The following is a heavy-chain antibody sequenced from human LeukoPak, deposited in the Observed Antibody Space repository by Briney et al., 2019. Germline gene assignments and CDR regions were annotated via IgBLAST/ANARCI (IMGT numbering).Heavy chain of an antibody. J-gene: IGHJ4*02. CDR3: ARRAGAYSHPYDY. Sequence: SVKVSCKASGGTFSSYTISWVRQAPGQGLEWMGGIIPLFGTANYAQKFQGRVTMTRDTSISTAYMELSRLRSDDTAVYYCARRAGAYSHPYDYWGQGVLVTVSS. D-gene: IGHD4/OR15-4a*01. CDR2: IIPLFGTA. CDR1: GGTFSSYT. V-gene: IGHV1-69*05.